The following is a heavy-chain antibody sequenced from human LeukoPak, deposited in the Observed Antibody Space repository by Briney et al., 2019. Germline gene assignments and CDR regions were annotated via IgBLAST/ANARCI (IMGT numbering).Heavy chain of an antibody. CDR3: AKEKGIVVVPAAIADDY. Sequence: GGSLRLSCAASGLTVSINYMSWVRQAPGKGLEWVSVIYSGGSTYYADSVKGRFTISRDNSKNTLYLQMNSLRAEDTAVYYCAKEKGIVVVPAAIADDYWGQGTLVTVSS. V-gene: IGHV3-66*01. D-gene: IGHD2-2*01. CDR1: GLTVSINY. CDR2: IYSGGST. J-gene: IGHJ4*02.